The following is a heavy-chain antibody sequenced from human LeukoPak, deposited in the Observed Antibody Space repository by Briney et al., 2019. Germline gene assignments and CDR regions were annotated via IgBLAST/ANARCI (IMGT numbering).Heavy chain of an antibody. V-gene: IGHV4-39*01. Sequence: PSETLSLNCSVSGASISSITYSWGWIRQPPGKGLEWIASGSDSGSAYYNPSLKSRVVISVDTSNNLFSLRLSSVTAADTAVYYCARLNPFGSGSDCFDYWGQGTVVIVSS. J-gene: IGHJ4*02. CDR1: GASISSITYS. D-gene: IGHD3-10*01. CDR3: ARLNPFGSGSDCFDY. CDR2: GSDSGSA.